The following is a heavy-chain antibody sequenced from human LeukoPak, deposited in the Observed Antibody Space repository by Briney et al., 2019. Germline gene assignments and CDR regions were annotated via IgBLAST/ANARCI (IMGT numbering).Heavy chain of an antibody. CDR2: IYSGGST. CDR1: GFTVSSNY. Sequence: PGGSLRLSCAASGFTVSSNYMSWVRQAPGKGLEWVSVIYSGGSTDYADSVKGRFTISRDNSQNTLYLQMNSLRAEDTAVYYCARGVAPRTTIFGVVIIRSSRETGWYFDYWGQGTLVTVSS. CDR3: ARGVAPRTTIFGVVIIRSSRETGWYFDY. J-gene: IGHJ4*02. V-gene: IGHV3-66*02. D-gene: IGHD3-3*01.